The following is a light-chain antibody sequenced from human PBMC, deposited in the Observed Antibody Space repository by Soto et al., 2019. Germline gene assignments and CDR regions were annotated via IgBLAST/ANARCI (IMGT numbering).Light chain of an antibody. CDR2: TVS. CDR1: HSILDSDDGNTY. CDR3: MPGIECPLI. V-gene: IGKV2-40*01. J-gene: IGKJ4*01. Sequence: IEVTRTPLTLPDSAGEPDSIYCRSSHSILDSDDGNTYLDWYLQKPGQSPQLLIYTVSYRASGVPDRFSGRRSRTDFTLKLTRLEAEALGVQYFMPGIECPLIFGGGTKVDIK.